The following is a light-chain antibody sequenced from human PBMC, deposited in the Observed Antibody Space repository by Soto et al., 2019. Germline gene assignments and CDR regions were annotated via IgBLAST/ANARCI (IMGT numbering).Light chain of an antibody. J-gene: IGKJ1*01. CDR2: KVS. CDR3: MQGTHWPWT. Sequence: DVVMTPSPLSLPVTLGQPASISCRSSQSLIHSDGDTYLNWFQQRPGQSQRRLIYKVSDRDSGVPDRFSGSGSGTDFTLKISRVEAEDVGIYYCMQGTHWPWTFGQGTEVEIK. V-gene: IGKV2-30*02. CDR1: QSLIHSDGDTY.